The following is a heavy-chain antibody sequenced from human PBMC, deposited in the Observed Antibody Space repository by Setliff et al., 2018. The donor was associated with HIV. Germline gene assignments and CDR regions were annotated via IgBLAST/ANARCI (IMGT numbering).Heavy chain of an antibody. CDR2: INPNSGGT. V-gene: IGHV1-2*05. Sequence: ASVKVSCKASGYTFTGYYMHWVRQAPGKGLEWMGRINPNSGGTNYAQKFQGRVTMTRDTSISTAYMELSRLRSDDTVVYYCARPYYDSSGYYLGYWGQGTLVTVSS. CDR1: GYTFTGYY. D-gene: IGHD3-22*01. J-gene: IGHJ4*02. CDR3: ARPYYDSSGYYLGY.